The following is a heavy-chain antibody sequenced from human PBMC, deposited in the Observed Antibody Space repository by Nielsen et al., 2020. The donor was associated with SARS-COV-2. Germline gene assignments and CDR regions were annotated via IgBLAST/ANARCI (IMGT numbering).Heavy chain of an antibody. V-gene: IGHV1-3*01. J-gene: IGHJ6*02. D-gene: IGHD3-10*01. CDR2: INAGNGNT. Sequence: ASVKVSCKASGYTFTSYAMHWVRQAPGQRLEWMGWINAGNGNTKYSQKFQGRVTITADKSTSTAYMELSSLRSEDTAVYYCASIHRSRGSGSYYMANPNYYYYGMDVWGQGTTVTVSS. CDR1: GYTFTSYA. CDR3: ASIHRSRGSGSYYMANPNYYYYGMDV.